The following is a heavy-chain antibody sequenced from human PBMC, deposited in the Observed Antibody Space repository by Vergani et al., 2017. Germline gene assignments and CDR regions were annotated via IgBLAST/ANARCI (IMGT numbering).Heavy chain of an antibody. CDR1: GDTFSDYY. Sequence: QVQLVQSGAEVKKSGASVKVSCKASGDTFSDYYIHWVRQAPGQGLEWMAWINPNTGGTNYAQKFQGRVTMTKDTSTSTVDMELSSLRSEDTAMYYCARDGSGGSPFAMDVWGQGTTVTVSS. CDR3: ARDGSGGSPFAMDV. CDR2: INPNTGGT. D-gene: IGHD2-15*01. J-gene: IGHJ6*02. V-gene: IGHV1-2*02.